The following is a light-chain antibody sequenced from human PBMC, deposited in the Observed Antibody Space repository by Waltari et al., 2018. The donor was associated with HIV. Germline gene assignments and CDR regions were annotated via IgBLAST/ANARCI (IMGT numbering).Light chain of an antibody. CDR2: DAS. CDR3: QQYDNFPIT. CDR1: QDIRKF. Sequence: DIEMTQSPSSLSASVGDRVTITCQASQDIRKFLNWSQKKPGRAPKVLIYDASKLESGVPSRFSGSGSWTDFTFTITGLQPEDIATYYCQQYDNFPITFGQGTRLEIK. V-gene: IGKV1-33*01. J-gene: IGKJ5*01.